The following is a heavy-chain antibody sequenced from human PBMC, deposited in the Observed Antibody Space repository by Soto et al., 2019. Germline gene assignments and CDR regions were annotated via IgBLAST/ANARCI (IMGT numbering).Heavy chain of an antibody. CDR2: ISGSGGST. CDR3: AKWLHTILGPGDGMDV. J-gene: IGHJ6*02. Sequence: EVQLLESGGGLVQPGGSLRLSCAASGFTFSSYAMSWVRQAPGKGLEWVSAISGSGGSTYYADSVKGRFTISRDNSKNTLYLQMNSLRAEDTAVYYCAKWLHTILGPGDGMDVWGQGTTVTVSS. D-gene: IGHD3-3*01. CDR1: GFTFSSYA. V-gene: IGHV3-23*01.